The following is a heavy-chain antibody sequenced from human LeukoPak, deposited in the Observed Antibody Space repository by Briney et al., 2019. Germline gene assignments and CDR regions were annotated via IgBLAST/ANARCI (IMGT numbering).Heavy chain of an antibody. Sequence: PGGSLRLSCAASGFTFSSYAMSWVRQAPGKGLEWVSAISGSGGSTYYVDSVKGRFTISRDNSKNTLYLQMNSLRAEDTAVYYCAKRRAVAGIGTGGGAFDIWGQGTMVTVSS. V-gene: IGHV3-23*01. D-gene: IGHD6-19*01. CDR3: AKRRAVAGIGTGGGAFDI. CDR2: ISGSGGST. J-gene: IGHJ3*02. CDR1: GFTFSSYA.